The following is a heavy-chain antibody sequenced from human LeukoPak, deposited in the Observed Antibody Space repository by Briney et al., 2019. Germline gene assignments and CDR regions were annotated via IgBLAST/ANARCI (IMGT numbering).Heavy chain of an antibody. Sequence: GGSLSLSCALSGFTFSIYSVNWVGHSRGRGREGVAYVTSSSRTRSYADSVKGRFSISRDNAKNSLYLQTNSLRAEDTAVYYCARETTVNLDNWGQGTLVTPSS. V-gene: IGHV3-48*01. J-gene: IGHJ4*02. CDR3: ARETTVNLDN. CDR1: GFTFSIYS. D-gene: IGHD4-11*01. CDR2: VTSSSRTR.